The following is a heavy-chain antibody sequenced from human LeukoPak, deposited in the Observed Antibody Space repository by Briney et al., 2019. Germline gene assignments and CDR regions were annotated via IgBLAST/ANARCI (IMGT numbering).Heavy chain of an antibody. CDR1: GGTFIRYT. J-gene: IGHJ4*02. V-gene: IGHV1-69*16. Sequence: ASVKVTGKASGGTFIRYTIGRVRQPPWKRREWMGGINPIHGTANYAQKFHGRVTITNDTSASTAYMELGSLRSEDPAVYYCGREGDSWGQGTLVTVSS. CDR3: GREGDS. CDR2: INPIHGTA.